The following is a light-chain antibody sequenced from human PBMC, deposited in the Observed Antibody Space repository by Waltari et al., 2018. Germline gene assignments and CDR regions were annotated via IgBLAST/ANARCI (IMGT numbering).Light chain of an antibody. CDR2: DVS. CDR3: CSYAGSSTFVV. J-gene: IGLJ2*01. V-gene: IGLV2-23*02. Sequence: QSALTQPASGSGSPGQSVAISCPGTSSDVGGYNYVSWYQQHPGKAPKLMIYDVSKRPSGVSNRFSGSKSGNTASLTISGLQAEDEADYYCCSYAGSSTFVVFGGGTKLTVL. CDR1: SSDVGGYNY.